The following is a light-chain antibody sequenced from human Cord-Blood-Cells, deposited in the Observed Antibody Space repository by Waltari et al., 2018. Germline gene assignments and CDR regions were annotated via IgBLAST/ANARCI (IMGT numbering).Light chain of an antibody. CDR2: GAS. J-gene: IGKJ1*01. V-gene: IGKV3-20*01. Sequence: ELVLTQSHGTLSLSPGERSTLSCRARQSVSSSYLAWYQQKPGQAPRLLIYGASSRATGIPDRFSGSGSGTDFTLTISRLEPEDFAVYYCQQYGSSRTFGQGTKVEIK. CDR1: QSVSSSY. CDR3: QQYGSSRT.